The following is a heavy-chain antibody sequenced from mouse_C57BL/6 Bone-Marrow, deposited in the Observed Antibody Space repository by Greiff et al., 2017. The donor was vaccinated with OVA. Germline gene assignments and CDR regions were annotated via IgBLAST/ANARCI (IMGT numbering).Heavy chain of an antibody. D-gene: IGHD2-5*01. CDR2: IYPGDGDT. Sequence: VKLMESGPELVKPGASVKISCKASGYAFSSSWMNWVKQRPGKGLEWIGRIYPGDGDTNYNGKFKGKATLTADKSSSTAYMQLSSLTSEDSAVYFCATYSNYVYFDVGGTGTTVTVSS. CDR1: GYAFSSSW. J-gene: IGHJ1*03. CDR3: ATYSNYVYFDV. V-gene: IGHV1-82*01.